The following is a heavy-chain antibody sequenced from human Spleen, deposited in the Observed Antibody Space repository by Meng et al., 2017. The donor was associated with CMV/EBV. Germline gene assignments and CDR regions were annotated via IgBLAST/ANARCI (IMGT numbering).Heavy chain of an antibody. D-gene: IGHD6-13*01. CDR3: ARGLQHLVPL. CDR2: ISYDGSDK. CDR1: GFIVNCSA. Sequence: SVASSGFIVNCSAMHWVRQAAGKGLGWVAVISYDGSDKYYAASVKGLFTISRDNSKTPLYLEISSLRNEATGVYFCARGLQHLVPLWGQGTLVTVSS. J-gene: IGHJ4*02. V-gene: IGHV3-30*15.